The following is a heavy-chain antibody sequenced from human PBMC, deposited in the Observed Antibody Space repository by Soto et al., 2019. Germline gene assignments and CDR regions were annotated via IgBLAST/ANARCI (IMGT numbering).Heavy chain of an antibody. V-gene: IGHV3-11*05. Sequence: QVQLVESGGGLVKPGGSLRLSCAASGFSFSDYYMSWMRQAPGKGPEWLSYISGTSYYTDYADSVKGRFTISRDNAKNSLYLQMNSLRAEDTAVYYCARDSNPGVWCQGTLVTVSS. CDR3: ARDSNPGV. D-gene: IGHD4-4*01. CDR1: GFSFSDYY. J-gene: IGHJ4*02. CDR2: ISGTSYYT.